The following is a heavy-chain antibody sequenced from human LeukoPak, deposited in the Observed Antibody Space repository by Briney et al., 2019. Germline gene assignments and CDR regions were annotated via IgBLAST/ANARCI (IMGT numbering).Heavy chain of an antibody. V-gene: IGHV3-7*01. Sequence: PGGSLRLSCAASGFTLSSYRMSWVRQAPGKGLEWVANIKQDGSVKQYVDSVKGRFIISRDNAKNSLYLQMNSLRAEDTAMYYCARDATAHWEYWGQGTLVTVSS. J-gene: IGHJ4*02. CDR2: IKQDGSVK. D-gene: IGHD1-26*01. CDR1: GFTLSSYR. CDR3: ARDATAHWEY.